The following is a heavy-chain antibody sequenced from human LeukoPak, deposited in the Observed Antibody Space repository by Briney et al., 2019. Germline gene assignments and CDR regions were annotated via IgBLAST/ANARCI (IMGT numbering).Heavy chain of an antibody. J-gene: IGHJ6*02. CDR2: INPNSGGT. D-gene: IGHD2-21*02. CDR1: GYTFTGYY. CDR3: ARDLVGGYCGGDCYSGMDV. V-gene: IGHV1-2*02. Sequence: ASVKVSCKASGYTFTGYYMHWVRQAPGQGLEWMGWINPNSGGTNYAQKFQGRVTMTRDTSISTAYMELSRLRSDDTAVYCCARDLVGGYCGGDCYSGMDVWGQGTTVTVSS.